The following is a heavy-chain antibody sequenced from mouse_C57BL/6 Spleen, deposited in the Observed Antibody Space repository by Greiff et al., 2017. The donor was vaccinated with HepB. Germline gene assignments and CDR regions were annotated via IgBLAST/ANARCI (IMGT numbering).Heavy chain of an antibody. CDR1: GFNIKDYY. J-gene: IGHJ2*01. Sequence: VQLQQSGAELVRPGASVKLSCTASGFNIKDYYMHWVKQRPEQGLEWIGRIDPEDGDTEYAPKFQGKATMTADTSSNTAYLQISSLTSEDTAVYYCTTEGLWLRRDPFDYWGQGTTLTVSS. CDR2: IDPEDGDT. CDR3: TTEGLWLRRDPFDY. D-gene: IGHD2-2*01. V-gene: IGHV14-1*01.